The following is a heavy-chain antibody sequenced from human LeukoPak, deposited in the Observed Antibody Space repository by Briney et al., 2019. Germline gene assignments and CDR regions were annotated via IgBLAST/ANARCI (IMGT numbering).Heavy chain of an antibody. CDR3: ARVGYSYVIFDY. V-gene: IGHV3-30-3*01. D-gene: IGHD5-18*01. CDR2: ISYDGSNK. J-gene: IGHJ4*02. Sequence: SCKASGFTFSSYAMHWVRQAPGKGLEWVAVISYDGSNKYYADSVKGRFTISRDNSKNTLYLQMNSLRAEDTAVYYCARVGYSYVIFDYWGQGTLVTVSS. CDR1: GFTFSSYA.